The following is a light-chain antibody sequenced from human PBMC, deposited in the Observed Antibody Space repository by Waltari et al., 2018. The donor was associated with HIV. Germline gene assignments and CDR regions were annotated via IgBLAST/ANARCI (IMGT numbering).Light chain of an antibody. Sequence: QSALTQPASVSGSPGQSITIPCTGTSSDVARYNLVSWYQQPPGKAPKLTIYEVSKRPSGVSNRFHGSKSGNTASLTISGLQAEDEADYYCCSYAGTSTYVAFGGGTKLTVL. V-gene: IGLV2-23*02. CDR3: CSYAGTSTYVA. CDR1: SSDVARYNL. CDR2: EVS. J-gene: IGLJ2*01.